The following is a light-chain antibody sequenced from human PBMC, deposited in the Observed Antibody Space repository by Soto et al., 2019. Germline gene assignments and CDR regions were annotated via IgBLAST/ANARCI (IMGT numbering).Light chain of an antibody. CDR1: SSDVGGYNY. CDR2: DVS. Sequence: QSVLTQPASVSGSPGQSITISCTGTSSDVGGYNYVSWYQQHPGKAPKLMIYDVSNRPSGVSNSFSGSKSGNTASLTISGLQAEDEADYYCSSYTSSSTPCVFGTGTKVTVL. CDR3: SSYTSSSTPCV. J-gene: IGLJ1*01. V-gene: IGLV2-14*01.